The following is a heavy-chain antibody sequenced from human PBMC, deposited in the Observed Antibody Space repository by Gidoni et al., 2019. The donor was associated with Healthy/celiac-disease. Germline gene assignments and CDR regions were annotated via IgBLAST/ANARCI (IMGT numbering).Heavy chain of an antibody. Sequence: VPLVQSGAEVKKRGESLRISCTGSGYSFTTYWINWVRQRPGKGLEWMGRIDPSDSYTNYSPSFQGHVTISADKSISTAYLQWSSLKASDTAMYYCATGPTRLPRSWFDPWGQGTLVTVSS. CDR2: IDPSDSYT. D-gene: IGHD6-25*01. V-gene: IGHV5-10-1*03. J-gene: IGHJ5*02. CDR1: GYSFTTYW. CDR3: ATGPTRLPRSWFDP.